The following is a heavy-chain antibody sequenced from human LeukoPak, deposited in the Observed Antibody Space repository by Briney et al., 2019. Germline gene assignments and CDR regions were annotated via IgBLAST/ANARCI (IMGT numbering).Heavy chain of an antibody. V-gene: IGHV3-23*01. Sequence: GGSLRLSCAASGFTFRNYVMNWVRQAPGKGLEWVSGISGSGDSTYYADSVKGRFTISRDNSKNTLYMQMNSLRVEDTAAYYCAKVRAPSGWFNSDYWGQGTLVTVSS. CDR2: ISGSGDST. D-gene: IGHD6-19*01. CDR3: AKVRAPSGWFNSDY. CDR1: GFTFRNYV. J-gene: IGHJ4*02.